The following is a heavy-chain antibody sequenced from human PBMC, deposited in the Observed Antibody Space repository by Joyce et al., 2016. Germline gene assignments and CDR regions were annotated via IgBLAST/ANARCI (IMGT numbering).Heavy chain of an antibody. CDR3: VRDVHVVVTAGYYYGMDV. J-gene: IGHJ6*02. CDR2: IKQEGSEK. CDR1: GFTFGTYW. Sequence: EVKLVESGGGLVQPGGSLRLSCEASGFTFGTYWMSWVRQAPGKGLEWVANIKQEGSEKYYVESVKGRFTISRDNAKNSLYLQMNSLRAEDTAVYYCVRDVHVVVTAGYYYGMDVWGQGATVTVSS. V-gene: IGHV3-7*01. D-gene: IGHD2-2*01.